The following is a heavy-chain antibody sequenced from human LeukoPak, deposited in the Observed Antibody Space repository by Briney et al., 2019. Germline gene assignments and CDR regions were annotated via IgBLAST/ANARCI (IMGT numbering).Heavy chain of an antibody. CDR2: IYHSGST. Sequence: SETLSLTCAVSDFSISSAYYWGWIRQPPGKGLEWIGSIYHSGSTYYNSSLKSRVTISIDTSKNHFSLNLISVTVADTAVYYCARGPWYTSSSWFDTWGQGTLVTVSS. V-gene: IGHV4-38-2*01. CDR3: ARGPWYTSSSWFDT. CDR1: DFSISSAYY. J-gene: IGHJ5*02. D-gene: IGHD6-6*01.